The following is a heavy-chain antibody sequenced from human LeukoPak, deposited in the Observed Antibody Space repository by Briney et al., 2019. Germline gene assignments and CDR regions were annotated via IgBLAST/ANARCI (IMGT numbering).Heavy chain of an antibody. D-gene: IGHD6-6*01. CDR1: RGSLSTYY. J-gene: IGHJ6*02. V-gene: IGHV4-59*01. CDR3: ARSSPLLYSSSSADYYYGMDV. Sequence: SGALSLTCIVSRGSLSTYYWSWVRPPLGKGVEWVGHIYYSGSANYNPTLKSRVTISVDTSKNQFSLRLSSVTAAATAVYYSARSSPLLYSSSSADYYYGMDVWGQGTTVTVSS. CDR2: IYYSGSA.